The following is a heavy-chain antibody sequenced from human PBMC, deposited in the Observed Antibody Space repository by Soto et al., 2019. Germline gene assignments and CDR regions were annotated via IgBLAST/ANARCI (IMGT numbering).Heavy chain of an antibody. CDR2: ISSSSSTI. Sequence: EVQLVESGGGLVQPGGSLRLSCAASGFTFSSYSMNWVRQAPGKGLEWVSYISSSSSTIYYADSVKGRFTISRDNAKNSLYLQMNSLRDEATDVYYCARDAPLNDYCDYRALPPRPSHFDYWGQGTLVTVSS. CDR3: ARDAPLNDYCDYRALPPRPSHFDY. J-gene: IGHJ4*02. D-gene: IGHD4-17*01. CDR1: GFTFSSYS. V-gene: IGHV3-48*02.